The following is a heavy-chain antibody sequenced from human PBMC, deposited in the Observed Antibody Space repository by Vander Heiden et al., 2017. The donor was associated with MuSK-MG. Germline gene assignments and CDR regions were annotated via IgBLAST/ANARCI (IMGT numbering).Heavy chain of an antibody. Sequence: EVQLVESGGGLVQAGGSLILSCPASGFTFSSYAMSWVRQAPGKGLEWVSAISGSGGSTYYADSVKGRFTISRDNSKNTLYLQMNSLRAEDTAVYYCAKLELVLGAFDYWGQGTLVTVSS. V-gene: IGHV3-23*04. CDR2: ISGSGGST. D-gene: IGHD3-16*01. CDR1: GFTFSSYA. CDR3: AKLELVLGAFDY. J-gene: IGHJ4*02.